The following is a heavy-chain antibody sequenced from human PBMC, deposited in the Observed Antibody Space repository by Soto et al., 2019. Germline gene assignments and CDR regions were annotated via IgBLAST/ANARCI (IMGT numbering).Heavy chain of an antibody. CDR1: GYTFTNYG. D-gene: IGHD3-9*01. CDR2: ISPYNGNT. Sequence: GASVKVSCKASGYTFTNYGISWVRQAPGQGLEWMGWISPYNGNTNYAQKLQGRVTMTTDTSTSTAYMELRSLRSDDTAVYYCARKGDILTGYYSSPRTYYMDVWGKGTTVTVSS. J-gene: IGHJ6*03. CDR3: ARKGDILTGYYSSPRTYYMDV. V-gene: IGHV1-18*01.